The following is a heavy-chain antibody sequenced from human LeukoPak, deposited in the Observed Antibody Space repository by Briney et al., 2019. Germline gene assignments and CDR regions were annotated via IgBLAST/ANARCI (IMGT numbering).Heavy chain of an antibody. D-gene: IGHD1-14*01. CDR2: FYSSGST. V-gene: IGHV4-4*07. CDR3: ASEGIRDYYYIMDV. J-gene: IGHJ6*03. Sequence: PSETLSLTCTVSGGSMSDYYWSWIRQPAGKGLEWIGRFYSSGSTNYNPSLKSRVTLSVDISKNQFSLNLSSVTAADTAVYYCASEGIRDYYYIMDVWGKGTTVTISS. CDR1: GGSMSDYY.